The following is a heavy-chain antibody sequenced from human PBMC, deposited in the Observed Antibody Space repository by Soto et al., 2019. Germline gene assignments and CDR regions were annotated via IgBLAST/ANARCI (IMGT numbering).Heavy chain of an antibody. CDR2: IYYSGST. CDR1: GGSVSSGSYY. V-gene: IGHV4-61*01. Sequence: QVQLQESGPGLVKPSETLSLTCTVSGGSVSSGSYYWSWIRQPPGKGLEWIGYIYYSGSTNYNPSRTSRVTISVDTSKNQFSLKLSSVTAADTAVYYCARELYSSSRYGMDVWGQGTTVTVSS. D-gene: IGHD6-6*01. J-gene: IGHJ6*02. CDR3: ARELYSSSRYGMDV.